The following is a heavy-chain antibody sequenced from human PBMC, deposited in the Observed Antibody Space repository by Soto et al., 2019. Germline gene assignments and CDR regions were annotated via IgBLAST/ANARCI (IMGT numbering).Heavy chain of an antibody. Sequence: QVQLVQSGAEVKKPGASVKVSCKASGYSFTRHDINWVRQAPGQGLEWMGWINPSSGNTGYAQRFLGRLTMTTDTSTSTAYMELSGLKSEDTAIYYCARECILFAGVIVFYGMDVWGQWTTVTVPS. CDR3: ARECILFAGVIVFYGMDV. D-gene: IGHD2-21*01. V-gene: IGHV1-8*01. CDR1: GYSFTRHD. CDR2: INPSSGNT. J-gene: IGHJ6*02.